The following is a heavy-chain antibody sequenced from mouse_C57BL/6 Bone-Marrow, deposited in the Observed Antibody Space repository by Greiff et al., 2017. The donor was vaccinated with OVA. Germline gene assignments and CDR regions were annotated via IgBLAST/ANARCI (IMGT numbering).Heavy chain of an antibody. J-gene: IGHJ1*03. V-gene: IGHV1-81*01. CDR1: GYTFTSYG. Sequence: QVHVKQSGAELARPGASVKLSCKASGYTFTSYGISWVKQRTGQGLEWIGEIYPRSGNTYYNEKFKGKATLTADKSSSTAYMELRSLTSEDSAVYFCARTITTVVAKGWYFDVWGTGTTVTVSS. CDR3: ARTITTVVAKGWYFDV. CDR2: IYPRSGNT. D-gene: IGHD1-1*01.